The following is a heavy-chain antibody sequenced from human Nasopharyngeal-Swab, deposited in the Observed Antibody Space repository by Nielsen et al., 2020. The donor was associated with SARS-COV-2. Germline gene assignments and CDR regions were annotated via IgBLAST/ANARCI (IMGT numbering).Heavy chain of an antibody. Sequence: SETLSLTCTVSGGSISSSSYYWGWIRQPPGQDLEWLGYIYYSGSTYYNPSLKSRTTISVDTSKNQFSLKLSSVTAADTAVYYCARDHYDFWSGYSLGGMDVWGQGTTVTVSS. CDR2: IYYSGST. CDR3: ARDHYDFWSGYSLGGMDV. V-gene: IGHV4-31*03. D-gene: IGHD3-3*01. J-gene: IGHJ6*02. CDR1: GGSISSSSYY.